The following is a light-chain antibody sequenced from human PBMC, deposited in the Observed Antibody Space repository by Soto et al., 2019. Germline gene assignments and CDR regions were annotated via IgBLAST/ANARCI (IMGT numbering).Light chain of an antibody. V-gene: IGLV2-14*03. CDR3: SSYPSSITLV. Sequence: QSALTQPASVSGSPGQSITISCTGTSSDVGGYDYVSWYQQHPGKAPNLMLYDVNNRPSGVSNRFSGSKSGNTASLTISGLQAEDEADYYCSSYPSSITLVLGAGTKLTVL. J-gene: IGLJ2*01. CDR2: DVN. CDR1: SSDVGGYDY.